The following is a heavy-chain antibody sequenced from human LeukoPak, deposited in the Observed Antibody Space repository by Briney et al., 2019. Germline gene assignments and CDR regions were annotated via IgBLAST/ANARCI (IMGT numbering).Heavy chain of an antibody. Sequence: GGSLRLSCAASGFTFSSYGMHWVRQAPGKGLDWVAVISNDGSKKYYADSVKGRFTISRDNSKNTLSLQMSSLRVEDTAIYYCARRGGSRGWGAFDIWGQGTIVTVSS. CDR3: ARRGGSRGWGAFDI. CDR2: ISNDGSKK. J-gene: IGHJ3*02. D-gene: IGHD6-19*01. CDR1: GFTFSSYG. V-gene: IGHV3-30*03.